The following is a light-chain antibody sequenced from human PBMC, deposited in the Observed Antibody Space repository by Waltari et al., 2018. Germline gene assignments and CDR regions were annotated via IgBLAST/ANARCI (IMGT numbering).Light chain of an antibody. V-gene: IGLV3-10*01. J-gene: IGLJ2*01. CDR3: YSTDSSGNHSV. Sequence: SYELTQPPSVSVSPGQTARIPCSGDALPKQYAYWYQQKSGQAPVLVIYEDSKRPSGIPERFSGSSSGTVATLTISGAQVEDEADYYCYSTDSSGNHSVFGGGTKLTVL. CDR1: ALPKQY. CDR2: EDS.